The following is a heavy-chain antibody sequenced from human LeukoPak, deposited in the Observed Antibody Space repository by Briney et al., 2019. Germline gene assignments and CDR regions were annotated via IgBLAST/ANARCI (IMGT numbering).Heavy chain of an antibody. J-gene: IGHJ4*02. CDR1: GGSISGHH. CDR3: ARGGWSNDY. V-gene: IGHV4-59*08. D-gene: IGHD3-16*01. Sequence: PSETLSLTCTVSGGSISGHHWSWIRQPPGKGLEWTGYIYYSGSTNYNPSLKSRVTISVDTSKNQFSLNLRSVTAADTAVYYCARGGWSNDYWGQGTLVTVSS. CDR2: IYYSGST.